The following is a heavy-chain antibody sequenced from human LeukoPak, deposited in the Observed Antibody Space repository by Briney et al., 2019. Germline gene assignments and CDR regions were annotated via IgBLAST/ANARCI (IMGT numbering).Heavy chain of an antibody. CDR1: KFAFSSYA. D-gene: IGHD1-26*01. Sequence: GGSLRLSCAASKFAFSSYAMSWVRQAPGKGLEWVSAISGGCGNTYYADSVKGRFTISRDNSKNTLYLQMNSLRAEDTAVYYCGKNRYSGSLSPFDIWGQGTMVTVSS. CDR2: ISGGCGNT. CDR3: GKNRYSGSLSPFDI. V-gene: IGHV3-23*01. J-gene: IGHJ3*02.